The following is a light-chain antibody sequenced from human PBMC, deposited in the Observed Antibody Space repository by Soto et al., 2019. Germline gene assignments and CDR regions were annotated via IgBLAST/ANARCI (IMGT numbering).Light chain of an antibody. Sequence: IVLTQSPGTLSLSPGERATLSCRASQSVSNSYLAWYQQKPGQAPRLLIYDASSRATGISDRFSGSGSGTDFTLTSSRLEPEDFAVYYCQQYGGSPYTFGQGTKLEIK. CDR2: DAS. CDR1: QSVSNSY. CDR3: QQYGGSPYT. J-gene: IGKJ2*01. V-gene: IGKV3-20*01.